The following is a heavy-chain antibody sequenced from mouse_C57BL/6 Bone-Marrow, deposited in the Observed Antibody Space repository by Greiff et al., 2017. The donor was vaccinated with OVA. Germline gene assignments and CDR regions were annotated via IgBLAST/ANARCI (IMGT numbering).Heavy chain of an antibody. J-gene: IGHJ3*01. V-gene: IGHV1-72*01. CDR1: GYTFTSYW. CDR3: ARSSPFWDGFAY. Sequence: QVQLQQPGAELVKPGASVKLSCKASGYTFTSYWMHWVKPRPGRGLEWIGRIDPNSGGTKYNEKFKSKATLTVDKPSSTAYMQRSMLTAVDSAVYYSARSSPFWDGFAYWGQGTLGTVSA. D-gene: IGHD4-1*01. CDR2: IDPNSGGT.